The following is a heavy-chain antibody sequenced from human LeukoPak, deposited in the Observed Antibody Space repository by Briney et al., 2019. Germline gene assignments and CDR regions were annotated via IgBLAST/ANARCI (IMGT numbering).Heavy chain of an antibody. CDR1: GFTFSSYA. J-gene: IGHJ5*02. CDR2: ISGSGGST. CDR3: AKELWFGENTNWFDP. Sequence: PGGSLRLSCAASGFTFSSYAMSWVRQAPGKGLEWVSAISGSGGSTYNADSVKGRFTISRDNSKNTLYLQMNSLRAEDTAVYYCAKELWFGENTNWFDPWGQGTLVTVSS. D-gene: IGHD3-10*01. V-gene: IGHV3-23*01.